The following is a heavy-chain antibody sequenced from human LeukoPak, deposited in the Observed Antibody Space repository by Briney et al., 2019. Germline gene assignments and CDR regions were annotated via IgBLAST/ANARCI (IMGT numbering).Heavy chain of an antibody. Sequence: SETLSLTCAVYNGSFSGYYWSWIRQPPGKGLEWIGEINHSGSTNYNPSLKSRVTISVDTSKNQFSLKLSSVTAADTAVYFCARGAGYNFGYKIYFDSWGQGTLVTVSS. D-gene: IGHD5-18*01. V-gene: IGHV4-34*01. CDR1: NGSFSGYY. J-gene: IGHJ4*02. CDR3: ARGAGYNFGYKIYFDS. CDR2: INHSGST.